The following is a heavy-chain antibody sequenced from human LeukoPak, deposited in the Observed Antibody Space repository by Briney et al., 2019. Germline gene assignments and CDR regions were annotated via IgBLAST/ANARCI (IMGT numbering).Heavy chain of an antibody. CDR3: ARVQTPYYGGDEIAY. CDR1: GFTFSSYW. Sequence: PGGSLRLSCAASGFTFSSYWMSWVRQAPGKGLEWVANIKQDGSEKYYVDSVKGRFIISRDNAKNSLYLQLNSLRAEDTAMYYCARVQTPYYGGDEIAYWGQGTLVTVSS. D-gene: IGHD2-21*01. CDR2: IKQDGSEK. V-gene: IGHV3-7*01. J-gene: IGHJ4*02.